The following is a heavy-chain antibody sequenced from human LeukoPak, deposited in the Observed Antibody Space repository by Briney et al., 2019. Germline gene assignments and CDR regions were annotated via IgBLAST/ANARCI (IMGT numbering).Heavy chain of an antibody. Sequence: GGSLRLSCAASGFTFSSYAMSWVRQAPGTGLERVSAISGSGGSTYYADSVKGRFTISRDNSKNTLYLQMNSLRAEDTAVYYCAKAKGYYENFDYWGQGTLVTVSS. CDR3: AKAKGYYENFDY. J-gene: IGHJ4*02. CDR1: GFTFSSYA. V-gene: IGHV3-23*01. D-gene: IGHD3-22*01. CDR2: ISGSGGST.